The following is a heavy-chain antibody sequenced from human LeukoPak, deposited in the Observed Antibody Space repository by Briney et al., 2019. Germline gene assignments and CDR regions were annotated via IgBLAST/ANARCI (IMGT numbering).Heavy chain of an antibody. CDR3: ATDVDMVTGAHEI. CDR1: GGSISTCY. V-gene: IGHV4-59*01. D-gene: IGHD5-18*01. Sequence: PSETLSLTCTVSGGSISTCYWSWVRQPPGKGLEWIGYMYYSGSPNYNPSLRSRVSISVDTSKNQLSLKLSSVTAADTAAYYCATDVDMVTGAHEIWGQGTMVTVSS. CDR2: MYYSGSP. J-gene: IGHJ3*02.